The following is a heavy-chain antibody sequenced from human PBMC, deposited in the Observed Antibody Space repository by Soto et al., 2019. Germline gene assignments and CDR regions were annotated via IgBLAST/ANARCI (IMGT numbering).Heavy chain of an antibody. Sequence: GGSLRLSCTASGFTFGDYAMSWFRQAPGKGLEWVGFIRSKAYGGTTEYAASVKGRFTISRDDSKSIAYLQMNSLKTEDTAVYYCTRAAPITEIPAAHGGKFDPWGQGTLVTVSS. CDR3: TRAAPITEIPAAHGGKFDP. CDR2: IRSKAYGGTT. J-gene: IGHJ5*02. CDR1: GFTFGDYA. D-gene: IGHD2-2*01. V-gene: IGHV3-49*03.